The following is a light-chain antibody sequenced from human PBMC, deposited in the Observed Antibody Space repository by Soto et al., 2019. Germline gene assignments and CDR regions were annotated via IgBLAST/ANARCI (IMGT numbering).Light chain of an antibody. CDR1: SSNIGNNY. V-gene: IGLV2-11*02. Sequence: QSVLTQPPSVSAAPGQKVTISCSGSSSNIGNNYVSWYQQLPGTAPKLMIYDVSKRPSGVPDRFSGSKSGNTASLTISGLQAEDEADYYCCSYAGSYTFVVFGGGTKLTVL. J-gene: IGLJ2*01. CDR2: DVS. CDR3: CSYAGSYTFVV.